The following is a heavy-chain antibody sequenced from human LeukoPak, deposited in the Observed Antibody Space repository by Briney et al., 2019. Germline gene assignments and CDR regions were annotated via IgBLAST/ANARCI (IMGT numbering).Heavy chain of an antibody. Sequence: ASVXXSCKASGGTFSSYTISWVRQAPGQGLEWMGRIITILGIANYAQKFQGRVTITEDKYKRRAYMEVSRLRSEDTAVYYCARATYCGGDCYSNYWGQGTLVTVSS. D-gene: IGHD2-21*01. CDR1: GGTFSSYT. CDR2: IITILGIA. CDR3: ARATYCGGDCYSNY. V-gene: IGHV1-69*02. J-gene: IGHJ4*02.